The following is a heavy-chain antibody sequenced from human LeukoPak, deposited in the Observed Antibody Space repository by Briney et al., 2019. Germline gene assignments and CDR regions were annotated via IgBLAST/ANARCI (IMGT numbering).Heavy chain of an antibody. V-gene: IGHV3-23*01. Sequence: PGGSRRLSCAASGFTFSSYAMSWVRQAPGKGLEWVSAISGSGGSTYYADSVKGRFTISRDNSKNTLYLQMNSLRAEGTAVYYCAKGKDTAMVRYYFDYWGQGTLVTVSS. CDR3: AKGKDTAMVRYYFDY. D-gene: IGHD5-18*01. J-gene: IGHJ4*02. CDR2: ISGSGGST. CDR1: GFTFSSYA.